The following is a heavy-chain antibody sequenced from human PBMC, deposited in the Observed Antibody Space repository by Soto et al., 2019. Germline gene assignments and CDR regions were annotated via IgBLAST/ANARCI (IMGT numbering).Heavy chain of an antibody. Sequence: ASVKVSCKASGYTFTSYGISWVRQAPGQGLEWMGWISAYNGNTNYAQKLQGRVTMTTDTSTSTAYMELSSLRSEDTAVYYCATSMITFGGVIVSGNGGYYMDVWGKGTTVTVSS. CDR1: GYTFTSYG. D-gene: IGHD3-16*02. V-gene: IGHV1-18*01. CDR3: ATSMITFGGVIVSGNGGYYMDV. CDR2: ISAYNGNT. J-gene: IGHJ6*03.